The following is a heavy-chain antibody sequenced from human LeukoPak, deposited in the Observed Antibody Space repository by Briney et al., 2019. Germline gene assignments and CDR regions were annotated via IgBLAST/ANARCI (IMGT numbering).Heavy chain of an antibody. D-gene: IGHD2-2*01. J-gene: IGHJ4*02. V-gene: IGHV4-4*09. CDR1: DGSISSYY. Sequence: PSETLSLTCTVSDGSISSYYWSWIRQPPGKGLEWIGYIYTSGSTNYNPSLKSRVTISVDTSKNQFSLKLSSVTATDTAVYYCARHRGKVTSPDYWGQGTLVTVSS. CDR2: IYTSGST. CDR3: ARHRGKVTSPDY.